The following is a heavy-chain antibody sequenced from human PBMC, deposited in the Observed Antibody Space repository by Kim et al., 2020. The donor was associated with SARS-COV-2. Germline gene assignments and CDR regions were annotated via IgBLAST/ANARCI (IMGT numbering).Heavy chain of an antibody. CDR1: GYIFTNFA. D-gene: IGHD2-8*02. J-gene: IGHJ4*02. Sequence: ASVKVSCKASGYIFTNFAIQWVRQAPGQRLERMGWINAGTGNTKFSQQFQGRVTFTRDTSANTASMELSSLGSEDTAVDYCARDLFHTGFDYWGQGTLV. V-gene: IGHV1-3*01. CDR3: ARDLFHTGFDY. CDR2: INAGTGNT.